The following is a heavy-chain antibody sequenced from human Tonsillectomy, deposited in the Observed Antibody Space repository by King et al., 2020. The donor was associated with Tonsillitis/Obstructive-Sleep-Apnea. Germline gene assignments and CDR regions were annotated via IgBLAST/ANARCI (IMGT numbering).Heavy chain of an antibody. Sequence: VQLQQWGAGLLKPSETLSLTCAVYGGSFSGYYWSWIRQPPGKGLEWIGEINHSGSTNYNPSLKSRVTISVDTSKNQFSLKLSSVTAADTAAYYCAVYCSSTSCGYFDYWGQGTLVTVSS. D-gene: IGHD2-2*01. CDR2: INHSGST. V-gene: IGHV4-34*01. J-gene: IGHJ4*02. CDR1: GGSFSGYY. CDR3: AVYCSSTSCGYFDY.